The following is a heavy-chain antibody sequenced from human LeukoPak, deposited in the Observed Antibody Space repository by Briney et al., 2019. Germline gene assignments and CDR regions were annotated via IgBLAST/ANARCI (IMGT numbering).Heavy chain of an antibody. CDR1: GVSISSYY. J-gene: IGHJ6*03. V-gene: IGHV4-59*01. Sequence: SETLSLTCTVSGVSISSYYWSWIRQPPGKGLEWFAYIYYSGSTNYNPSLKSRVSISVDTSKNQFSLKLSSVTAADTAVYYCARTPTGGYSTYMDVWGKGTTVTISS. CDR2: IYYSGST. D-gene: IGHD5-18*01. CDR3: ARTPTGGYSTYMDV.